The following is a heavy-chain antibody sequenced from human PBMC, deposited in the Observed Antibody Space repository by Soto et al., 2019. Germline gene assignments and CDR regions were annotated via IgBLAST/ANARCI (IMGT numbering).Heavy chain of an antibody. CDR3: ARAYGSESYFGY. V-gene: IGHV3-30-3*01. J-gene: IGHJ4*02. Sequence: GGSLRLSCAASGFTFSSYAMHWVRQAPGKGLEWVAVISYDGSNKYYADSVKGRFTISRDNSKNTLYLQMNSLRAEDTAVYYCARAYGSESYFGYWGQGTLVTVSS. CDR1: GFTFSSYA. CDR2: ISYDGSNK. D-gene: IGHD3-10*01.